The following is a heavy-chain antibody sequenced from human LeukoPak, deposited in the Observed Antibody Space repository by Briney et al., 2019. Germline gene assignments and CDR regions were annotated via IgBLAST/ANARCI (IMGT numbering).Heavy chain of an antibody. D-gene: IGHD1-26*01. CDR1: GFTFSSYW. V-gene: IGHV3-7*03. J-gene: IGHJ4*02. CDR3: AKDISGSGSYYFDF. Sequence: GGSLRLSCAASGFTFSSYWMSWVRQAPGKGLEWVANINQDGSEKYYVDSVKGRFTISRDNAKNSLYLQINSLRAEDTALYYCAKDISGSGSYYFDFWGQGTLVTVSS. CDR2: INQDGSEK.